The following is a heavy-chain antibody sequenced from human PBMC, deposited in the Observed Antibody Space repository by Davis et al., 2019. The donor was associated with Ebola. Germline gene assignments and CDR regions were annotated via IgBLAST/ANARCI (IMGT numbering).Heavy chain of an antibody. Sequence: GESLKISCAASGFTFRSYGMHWVRQAPGKGLEWVAVIWYDGSKKYYADSVKGRFTISRDNSKNNLYLQMNSLRAEDTAVYYCARDAHDYDAFDIWGQGTMVTVSS. CDR1: GFTFRSYG. J-gene: IGHJ3*02. CDR2: IWYDGSKK. CDR3: ARDAHDYDAFDI. D-gene: IGHD5-12*01. V-gene: IGHV3-33*01.